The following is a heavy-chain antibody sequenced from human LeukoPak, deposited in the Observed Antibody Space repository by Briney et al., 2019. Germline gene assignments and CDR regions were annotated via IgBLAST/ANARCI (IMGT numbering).Heavy chain of an antibody. D-gene: IGHD6-19*01. CDR2: INHSGST. Sequence: SETLSLTCAVYGGSFSGYYWSWIRQPPGKGLEWIGEINHSGSTNYNPSLKSRVTISEDTAKKQFSLKLSFVTAADTAVYYCARGRRSGLSGAFDQRGQGTLVTVSS. J-gene: IGHJ5*02. CDR1: GGSFSGYY. V-gene: IGHV4-34*01. CDR3: ARGRRSGLSGAFDQ.